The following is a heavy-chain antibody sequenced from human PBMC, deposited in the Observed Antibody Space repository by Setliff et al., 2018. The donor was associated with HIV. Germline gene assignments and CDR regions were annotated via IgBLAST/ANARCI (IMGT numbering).Heavy chain of an antibody. D-gene: IGHD6-13*01. V-gene: IGHV4-39*07. CDR3: ARVGQQQLVLNDAFDI. J-gene: IGHJ3*02. Sequence: PSETLSLTCTVSGGSINSTSYYWGWIRQPPGNGLEWIGSIYHTGSTYYKPSLKSRVTISVDTSKNQFSLKLSSVTAADTAVYYCARVGQQQLVLNDAFDIWGLGTMVTVSS. CDR2: IYHTGST. CDR1: GGSINSTSYY.